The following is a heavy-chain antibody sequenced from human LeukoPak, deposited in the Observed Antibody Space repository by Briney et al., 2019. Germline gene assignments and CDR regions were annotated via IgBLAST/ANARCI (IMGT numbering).Heavy chain of an antibody. CDR2: LWYDGNKK. D-gene: IGHD7-27*01. V-gene: IGHV3-33*08. J-gene: IGHJ4*02. CDR3: ARRTDTGGSFDY. CDR1: GFTFSSYS. Sequence: SGGSLRLSCAASGFTFSSYSMSWVRQAPGKGLEWVAVLWYDGNKKYYADSVKGRFTVSRDSSKNTLYLQMNSLGGEDTAVYYCARRTDTGGSFDYWGQGTLVTVSS.